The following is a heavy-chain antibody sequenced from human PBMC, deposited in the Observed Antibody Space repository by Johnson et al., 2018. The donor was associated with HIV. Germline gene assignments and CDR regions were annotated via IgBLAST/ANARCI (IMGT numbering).Heavy chain of an antibody. CDR2: IPYDGYNK. Sequence: QMLLVESGGGLIQPGGSLRLSCAASGFTVSINYMSWVRQAPGKGLEWVAVIPYDGYNKYYADSVRGRFTISRDNSKNTLYLQMNSLRAEDTAVYYCARSGGYPNAFDIWGQGAMVTVSS. CDR3: ARSGGYPNAFDI. D-gene: IGHD6-13*01. J-gene: IGHJ3*02. CDR1: GFTVSINY. V-gene: IGHV3-30-3*01.